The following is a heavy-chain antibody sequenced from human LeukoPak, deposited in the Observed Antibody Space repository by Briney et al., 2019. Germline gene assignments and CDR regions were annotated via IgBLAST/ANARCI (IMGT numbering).Heavy chain of an antibody. CDR2: IWYDGSNE. J-gene: IGHJ4*02. CDR3: ARGVGYSFGTGDY. V-gene: IGHV3-33*01. D-gene: IGHD5-18*01. Sequence: GRSLRLSCAASGFTFSNSGIHWVRQAPGKGLEWVALIWYDGSNEYYADSVKGRFTISRENSKNTLYLQMTSLRAEDTAIYSCARGVGYSFGTGDYWGQGTLVTVSS. CDR1: GFTFSNSG.